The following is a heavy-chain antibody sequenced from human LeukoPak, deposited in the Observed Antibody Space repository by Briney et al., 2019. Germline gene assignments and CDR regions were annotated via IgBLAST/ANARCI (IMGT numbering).Heavy chain of an antibody. CDR1: GGSISSGDYY. V-gene: IGHV4-30-4*01. Sequence: SETLSLTCTVSGGSISSGDYYWSWIRQPPGKGLEWIGYIYYSGSTYYNPSLKSRVTISVDTSKNQFSLKLSSVTAADTAVYYCARDTGVVRGVIITVRHMGRYGMDVWGQGTTVTVSS. J-gene: IGHJ6*02. D-gene: IGHD3-10*01. CDR3: ARDTGVVRGVIITVRHMGRYGMDV. CDR2: IYYSGST.